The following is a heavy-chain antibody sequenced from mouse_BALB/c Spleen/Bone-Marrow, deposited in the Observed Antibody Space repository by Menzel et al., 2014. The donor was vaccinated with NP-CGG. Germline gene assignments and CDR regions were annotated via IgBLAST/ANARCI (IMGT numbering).Heavy chain of an antibody. CDR3: ARDPLYYYA. Sequence: EVKLQESGGGLVQPGGSLKPSCAASGFTFSSYGMSWVRQTPDKRLELVATINSNGGSTYYPDSVKGRFTISRDNAKNTLYLQMSSLKSEDTAMYYCARDPLYYYAWGQGTLVTVSA. CDR2: INSNGGST. D-gene: IGHD1-1*01. CDR1: GFTFSSYG. J-gene: IGHJ3*01. V-gene: IGHV5-6-3*01.